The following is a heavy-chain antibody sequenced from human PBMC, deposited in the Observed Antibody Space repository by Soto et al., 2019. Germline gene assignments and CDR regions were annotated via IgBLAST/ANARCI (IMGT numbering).Heavy chain of an antibody. Sequence: QVQLVQSGAEVKKPGSSVKVSCKASGGTFSSYAISWVRQAPGQGLEWMGGIIPIFGTANYAQKFQGRVTITADESTSTAYMELSSLSSEDTAVYYCARAPSHTWEPSDYYYGMDVWGQGTTVTVSS. D-gene: IGHD1-26*01. CDR2: IIPIFGTA. CDR3: ARAPSHTWEPSDYYYGMDV. V-gene: IGHV1-69*01. J-gene: IGHJ6*02. CDR1: GGTFSSYA.